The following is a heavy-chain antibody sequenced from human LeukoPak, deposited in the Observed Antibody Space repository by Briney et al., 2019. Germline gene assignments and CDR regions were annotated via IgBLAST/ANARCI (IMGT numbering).Heavy chain of an antibody. CDR1: GGSISSYY. J-gene: IGHJ5*02. CDR2: ISYSGST. Sequence: SEALSLTCTVPGGSISSYYWSWIRQPPGKGLEWIGYISYSGSTNFNPSLKSRVTISVDTSKNQFSLKLSSVTAADTAVYYCAREGTAGTNLNWFDPWGQGTLVTVSS. CDR3: AREGTAGTNLNWFDP. D-gene: IGHD1-1*01. V-gene: IGHV4-59*01.